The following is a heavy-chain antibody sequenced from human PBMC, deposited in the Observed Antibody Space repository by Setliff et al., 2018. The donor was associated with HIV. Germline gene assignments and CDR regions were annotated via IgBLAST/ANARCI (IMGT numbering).Heavy chain of an antibody. V-gene: IGHV4-39*02. CDR1: GVPTSASTYY. CDR3: ARTYYDFWRGSYSYKWFDP. CDR2: ISYSGKT. J-gene: IGHJ5*02. Sequence: SETLSLTCTVSGVPTSASTYYWGWIRQPPGKGLDWIGYISYSGKTYYNPSLKSRVTISVDTSNNHFSLRLNSVTAADTAFYYCARTYYDFWRGSYSYKWFDPWGQGTLVTVSS. D-gene: IGHD3-3*01.